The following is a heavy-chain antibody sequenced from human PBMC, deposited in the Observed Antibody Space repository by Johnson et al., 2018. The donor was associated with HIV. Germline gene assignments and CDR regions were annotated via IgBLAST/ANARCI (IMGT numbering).Heavy chain of an antibody. CDR1: GFTFTNYG. CDR2: MSYDGSTT. D-gene: IGHD1-7*01. CDR3: AKEEAWKLELRGGDAFDI. Sequence: VQLVESGGGVVQPGRSLRLSCAASGFTFTNYGMHWVRQAPGKGLQWVAVMSYDGSTTYYADSVKGRFTISRDNSKNTLYLQMNSRRPEDTAVDYCAKEEAWKLELRGGDAFDIWGQGTMVTVSS. V-gene: IGHV3-30*18. J-gene: IGHJ3*02.